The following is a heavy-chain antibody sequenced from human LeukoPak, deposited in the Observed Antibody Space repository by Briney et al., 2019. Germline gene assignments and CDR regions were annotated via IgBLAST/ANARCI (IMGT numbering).Heavy chain of an antibody. V-gene: IGHV3-23*01. D-gene: IGHD3-9*01. J-gene: IGHJ4*02. Sequence: GGSLRLSCAASVFTFRSYAVSWVRQAPGKGVEGVSAIWWSGGSTYYAHCVRGRFTLSRDNDNNKMYLQMNSLRAKDTAVYYCANTDPLRYFDWLLAPFDYWGQGTLVTVSS. CDR1: VFTFRSYA. CDR3: ANTDPLRYFDWLLAPFDY. CDR2: IWWSGGST.